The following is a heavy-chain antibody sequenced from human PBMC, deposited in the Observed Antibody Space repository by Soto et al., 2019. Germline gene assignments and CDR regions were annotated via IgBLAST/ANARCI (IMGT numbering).Heavy chain of an antibody. CDR1: GFTISTHA. CDR3: ARDSSAWPNYFDS. D-gene: IGHD6-19*01. CDR2: FSGRSGDT. Sequence: PGGALRLSCVASGFTISTHAMTWGRQAPGKGLEWVSSFSGRSGDTYYAASVKGRFTISGDNSKNTVILQMNNLRAEDTAVYYCARDSSAWPNYFDSWGQGIQVTVSS. V-gene: IGHV3-23*01. J-gene: IGHJ4*02.